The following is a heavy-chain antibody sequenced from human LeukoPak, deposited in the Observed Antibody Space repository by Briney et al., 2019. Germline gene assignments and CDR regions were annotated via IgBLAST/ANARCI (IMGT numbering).Heavy chain of an antibody. CDR2: ISYDGSNK. CDR1: AFTFSSYA. Sequence: GGSLRLSCAASAFTFSSYAMRWVRQAPGKGLEWQAVISYDGSNKYYAESVKGRFTISRDISKNTLYRQMNSVRAEDTAEYCCARGGYDILTDPSYLDYWGQGTLVTVSS. CDR3: ARGGYDILTDPSYLDY. D-gene: IGHD3-9*01. V-gene: IGHV3-30*14. J-gene: IGHJ4*02.